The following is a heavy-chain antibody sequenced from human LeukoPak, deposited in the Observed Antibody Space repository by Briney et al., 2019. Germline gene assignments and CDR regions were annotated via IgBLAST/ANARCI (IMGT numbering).Heavy chain of an antibody. CDR3: AGVPWNDP. V-gene: IGHV3-74*01. CDR2: VNSDGSST. J-gene: IGHJ5*02. Sequence: PGRSLRLSCAASGSTFSSSWTHSVRQAPGEGLVWVSHVNSDGSSTSYADSVKGRFTISRDNSKNTLFLQMNSLRAEDTAVYYCAGVPWNDPWGQGTLVTVSS. D-gene: IGHD1-1*01. CDR1: GSTFSSSW.